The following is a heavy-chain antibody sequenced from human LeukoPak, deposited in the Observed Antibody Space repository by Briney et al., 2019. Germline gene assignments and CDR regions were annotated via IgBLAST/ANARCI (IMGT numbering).Heavy chain of an antibody. CDR3: ARDGILFGVVSYYYYGMDV. J-gene: IGHJ6*02. CDR1: GYTFTSYY. V-gene: IGHV1-46*01. D-gene: IGHD3-3*01. Sequence: ASVKLSCKASGYTFTSYYMHWVRQAPGQGLEWMGIINPSGSSTSYAQKFQGRVTMTRDTSTSTVYMELSSLRSEDTGVYYCARDGILFGVVSYYYYGMDVWGQGTTVTVSS. CDR2: INPSGSST.